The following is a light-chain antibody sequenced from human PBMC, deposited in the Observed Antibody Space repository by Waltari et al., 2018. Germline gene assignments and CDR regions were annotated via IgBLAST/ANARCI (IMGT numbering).Light chain of an antibody. V-gene: IGKV1-5*03. Sequence: DIQMTKSPSTLSASIGARVTITCRASQSITNWLAWYQQKPGKAPKLLIYEASDLEDGVPSRFSGSGSETEFTLTISSLQPDDFAAYYCQQYVNYPWTFGQGT. CDR3: QQYVNYPWT. CDR2: EAS. CDR1: QSITNW. J-gene: IGKJ1*01.